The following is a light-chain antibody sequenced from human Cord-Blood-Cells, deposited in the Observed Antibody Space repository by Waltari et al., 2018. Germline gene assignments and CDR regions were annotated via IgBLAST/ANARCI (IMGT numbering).Light chain of an antibody. J-gene: IGLJ1*01. CDR3: SSYTSSSTPYV. CDR1: SLDLGGYNY. Sequence: QSPLTQPAPVSGSLGQSLPLSAPGTSLDLGGYNYVPGYQQHPGKAPKLMIYDVSNRPSVVSNRFSGSKSGNTASLTISGLQAEDEADYYCSSYTSSSTPYVFGTGTKVTVL. V-gene: IGLV2-14*03. CDR2: DVS.